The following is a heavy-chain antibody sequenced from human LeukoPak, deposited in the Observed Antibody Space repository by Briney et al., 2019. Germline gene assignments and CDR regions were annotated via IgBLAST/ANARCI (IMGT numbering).Heavy chain of an antibody. Sequence: PGGSLRLSCAASGFTFSSYAMSWVRQAPGKGLEWVSAISGSGGSTYYADSVKGRFTISRDNSKNTLYLQMNSLRAEDTAAYYCAKRDSSGYYYDYYYYYGMDVWGQGTTVTVSS. D-gene: IGHD3-22*01. J-gene: IGHJ6*02. CDR1: GFTFSSYA. V-gene: IGHV3-23*01. CDR2: ISGSGGST. CDR3: AKRDSSGYYYDYYYYYGMDV.